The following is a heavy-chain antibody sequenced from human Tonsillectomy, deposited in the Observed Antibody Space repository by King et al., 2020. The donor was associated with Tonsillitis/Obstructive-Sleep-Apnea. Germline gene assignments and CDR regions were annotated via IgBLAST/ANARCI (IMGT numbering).Heavy chain of an antibody. CDR2: ISAHNGHT. Sequence: QLVQSGAEVKKPGASVKVSCKASGYTFTNYGISWVRQAPGQGLEWMAWISAHNGHTNYAQKLQGRVTMTTDASTSTAYMEMRSLRSDDTAVYYCARDSMSHYYDSSAYSTFNYWGQGTLVTVSS. CDR1: GYTFTNYG. D-gene: IGHD3-22*01. CDR3: ARDSMSHYYDSSAYSTFNY. V-gene: IGHV1-18*01. J-gene: IGHJ4*02.